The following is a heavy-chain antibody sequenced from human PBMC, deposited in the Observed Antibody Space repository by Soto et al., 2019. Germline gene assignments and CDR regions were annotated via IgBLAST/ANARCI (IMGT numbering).Heavy chain of an antibody. CDR3: ARDRGGYEGDYAGGFDS. CDR2: ISSSGSTI. Sequence: GGSLRLSCAASGFTFSSYEMNWVRQAPGKGLEWVSYISSSGSTIYYADSVKGRFTISRDNAKNSLYLQMNSLRAEDTAVYYCARDRGGYEGDYAGGFDSWGQGTLVTVSS. V-gene: IGHV3-48*03. D-gene: IGHD4-17*01. J-gene: IGHJ5*01. CDR1: GFTFSSYE.